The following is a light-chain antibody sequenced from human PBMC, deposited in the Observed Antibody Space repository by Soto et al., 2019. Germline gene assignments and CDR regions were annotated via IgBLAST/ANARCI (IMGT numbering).Light chain of an antibody. CDR1: SSDVGGYNH. J-gene: IGLJ2*01. Sequence: QSALTQPASVSGSPGQSITISCTGTSSDVGGYNHVSWYQHHPGKAPKLMIYEVSNRPSGVSNRFSGSKSGYTASLTISGLQAEDEADYYCSSLTTTTTVLFGGGTKLTVL. CDR3: SSLTTTTTVL. V-gene: IGLV2-14*01. CDR2: EVS.